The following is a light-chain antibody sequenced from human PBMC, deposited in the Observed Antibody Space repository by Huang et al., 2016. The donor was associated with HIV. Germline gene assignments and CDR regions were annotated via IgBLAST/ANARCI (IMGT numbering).Light chain of an antibody. Sequence: EIVLTQSPGTLSLSPGERATLSCRASQSDSSSSFAWYQQKPGQAPRLLIYGASSRATGIPDRFSGTGSGTDFTLTISRLEPEDFAVYYCHHYGRSGTFGQGTKVEIK. CDR3: HHYGRSGT. J-gene: IGKJ1*01. V-gene: IGKV3-20*01. CDR2: GAS. CDR1: QSDSSSS.